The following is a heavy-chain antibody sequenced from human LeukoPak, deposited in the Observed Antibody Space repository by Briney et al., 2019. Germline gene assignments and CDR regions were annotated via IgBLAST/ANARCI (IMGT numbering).Heavy chain of an antibody. V-gene: IGHV3-21*01. CDR3: ARSGTGTTYYYYMDV. CDR1: GFTFSSYS. Sequence: GGSLRLSCAASGFTFSSYSMNWVRQAPGKGLEWVSSISSSSYIYYADSVKGRFTISRDNAKNSLCLQMNSLRAEDTAVYYCARSGTGTTYYYYMDVWGKGTTVTVSS. CDR2: ISSSSYI. J-gene: IGHJ6*03. D-gene: IGHD1-7*01.